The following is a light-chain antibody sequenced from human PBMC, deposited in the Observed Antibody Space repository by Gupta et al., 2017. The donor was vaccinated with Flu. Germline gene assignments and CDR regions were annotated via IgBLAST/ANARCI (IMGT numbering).Light chain of an antibody. V-gene: IGKV1-5*03. J-gene: IGKJ2*01. CDR3: QFQHT. Sequence: DIQMTQFPSTLSASVGDRVTITCRASQSISSLLAWYQQKPGKAPKILIYKTSSLKSGVPSRFSGSGSGTEFTLTINSLQPDDSATYYCQFQHTFDQGTKLEIK. CDR1: QSISSL. CDR2: KTS.